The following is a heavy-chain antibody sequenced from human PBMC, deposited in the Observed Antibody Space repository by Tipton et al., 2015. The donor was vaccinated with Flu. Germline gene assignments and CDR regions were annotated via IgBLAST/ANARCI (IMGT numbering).Heavy chain of an antibody. V-gene: IGHV1-8*01. J-gene: IGHJ3*02. D-gene: IGHD6-19*01. CDR3: ARVSRILSGGWCGFSPYDAFDI. CDR1: GYTFTSYD. CDR2: MNPNSGNT. Sequence: QMQLVQSGAEVKKPGASVKVSCKASGYTFTSYDINWVRQATGQGLEWMGWMNPNSGNTGYAQKFQGRVTMTRNTSISTAYMELSSLRSEGTAVYYCARVSRILSGGWCGFSPYDAFDIWGQGTMVTVSS.